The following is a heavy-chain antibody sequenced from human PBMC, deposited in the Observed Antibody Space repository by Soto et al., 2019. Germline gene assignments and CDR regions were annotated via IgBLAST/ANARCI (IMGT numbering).Heavy chain of an antibody. D-gene: IGHD3-22*01. Sequence: GGSQRLSCTASGFTISSYSMSWVRQAPGKGLEWVSAISGSGGSTYYADSVKGRFTISRDNSKNTLYLQMNSLRAEDTAVYYCAKDLAPDYYDSSGPLPPAHTWGQGTLVTVSS. CDR2: ISGSGGST. V-gene: IGHV3-23*01. CDR3: AKDLAPDYYDSSGPLPPAHT. CDR1: GFTISSYS. J-gene: IGHJ4*02.